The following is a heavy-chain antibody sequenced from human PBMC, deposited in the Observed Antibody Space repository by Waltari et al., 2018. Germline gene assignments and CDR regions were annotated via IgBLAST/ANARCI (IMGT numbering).Heavy chain of an antibody. CDR2: ISYNGRNI. CDR3: ARDYCDRTNCHGMDV. D-gene: IGHD3-22*01. J-gene: IGHJ6*02. Sequence: QVQLVESGGGVVQPGRSLRLSCAASECTFSSYAMHWVRQAPGKGLEWVAVISYNGRNIYYVDSVKGRFTISRDNSKKTLYMQMNSLRPEDTAVYYCARDYCDRTNCHGMDVWGQGTTVTVSS. CDR1: ECTFSSYA. V-gene: IGHV3-30*04.